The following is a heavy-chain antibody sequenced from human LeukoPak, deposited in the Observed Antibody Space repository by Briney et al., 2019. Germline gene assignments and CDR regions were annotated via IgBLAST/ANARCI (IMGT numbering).Heavy chain of an antibody. D-gene: IGHD1-26*01. J-gene: IGHJ5*02. CDR2: ISSSSTYI. CDR1: GFTFSNYS. CDR3: AREGVGATPPPNWFDP. Sequence: GGSLRLSCVASGFTFSNYSMYWVRQAPGQGLEWVSSISSSSTYIYYADSVKGRFTVSRDNAKNSLYLQLNSLRAEDTSLYYWAREGVGATPPPNWFDPWGQGTLVTVSS. V-gene: IGHV3-21*01.